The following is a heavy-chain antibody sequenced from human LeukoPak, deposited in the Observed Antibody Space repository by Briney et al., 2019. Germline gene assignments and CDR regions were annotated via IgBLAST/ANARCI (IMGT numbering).Heavy chain of an antibody. D-gene: IGHD4-23*01. CDR1: GFTFSSYA. Sequence: QAGGSLRLSCAASGFTFSSYAMSWVRQAPGKGLEWVSAISGSGGSTYYADSVKGRFTISRDNAKNSLYLQMNSLRAEDTAVYYCARDYDGGNSETFFDYWGQGTLVTVSS. V-gene: IGHV3-23*01. CDR2: ISGSGGST. CDR3: ARDYDGGNSETFFDY. J-gene: IGHJ4*02.